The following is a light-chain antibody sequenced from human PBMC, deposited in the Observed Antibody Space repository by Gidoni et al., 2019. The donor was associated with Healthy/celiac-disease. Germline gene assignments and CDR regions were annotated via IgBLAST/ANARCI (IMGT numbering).Light chain of an antibody. V-gene: IGKV1-39*01. Sequence: DIQMTQSPSSLSASVEDRVTITCRASQSISSYLNWYQQKPGKAPKLLIYAASSLQSGVPSRFSGSGSGTDFTLTISSLQPEDFATYYCQQSYSTPQTFGQGTKLEIK. CDR1: QSISSY. J-gene: IGKJ2*01. CDR2: AAS. CDR3: QQSYSTPQT.